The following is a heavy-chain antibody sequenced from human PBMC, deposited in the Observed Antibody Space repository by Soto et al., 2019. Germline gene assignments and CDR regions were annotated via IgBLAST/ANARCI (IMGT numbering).Heavy chain of an antibody. Sequence: SETLSLTCTVSGGSISSFYWSWIRQSPGKGLEWVGYIYYGGNTKCNPSLESRVTISVDTSKNQFSLKLSFVTAADTAVYYCARQSHANYDSRGYYPYWGQGMLVTVSS. CDR3: ARQSHANYDSRGYYPY. CDR2: IYYGGNT. J-gene: IGHJ4*02. CDR1: GGSISSFY. V-gene: IGHV4-59*01. D-gene: IGHD3-22*01.